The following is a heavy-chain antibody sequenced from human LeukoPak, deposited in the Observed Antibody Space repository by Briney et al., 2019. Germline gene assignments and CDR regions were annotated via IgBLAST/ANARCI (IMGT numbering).Heavy chain of an antibody. CDR2: IYSGGST. Sequence: GGSLRLSCAASGFTVSSNYMSWVRQAPGKGLEWVSVIYSGGSTYYADSVKGRFTISRDNSKNTLYLQMNSLRAEDTAVYYCAREYSGYDHWRLYYFDYWGQGTLVTVSS. V-gene: IGHV3-53*01. D-gene: IGHD5-12*01. J-gene: IGHJ4*02. CDR3: AREYSGYDHWRLYYFDY. CDR1: GFTVSSNY.